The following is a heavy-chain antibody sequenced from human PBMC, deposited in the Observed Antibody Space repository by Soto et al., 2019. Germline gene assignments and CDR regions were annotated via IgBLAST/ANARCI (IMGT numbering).Heavy chain of an antibody. V-gene: IGHV4-59*01. D-gene: IGHD4-17*01. CDR2: IYYSGST. Sequence: PSETLSLTCTVSGGSISSYYWSWIRQPPGKGLEWIGYIYYSGSTNYNPSLKSRVTISVDTSKNQFSLKLSSVTAADTAVYYCASFDYGDYGVAFDIWGQGTMVTLSS. CDR3: ASFDYGDYGVAFDI. J-gene: IGHJ3*02. CDR1: GGSISSYY.